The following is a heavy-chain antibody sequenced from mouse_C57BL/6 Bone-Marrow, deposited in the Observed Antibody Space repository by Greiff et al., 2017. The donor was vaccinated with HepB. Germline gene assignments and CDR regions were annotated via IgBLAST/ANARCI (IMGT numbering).Heavy chain of an antibody. Sequence: VQLQQSGAELVRPGASVKLSCTASGFNIKDDYMHWVKQRPEQGLEWIGWIDPENGDTEYASKFQGKATITADTSSNTAYLQLSSMTSEDTAVYYCTTLANWDWYFDVWGTGTTVTVSS. J-gene: IGHJ1*03. CDR3: TTLANWDWYFDV. CDR2: IDPENGDT. V-gene: IGHV14-4*01. CDR1: GFNIKDDY. D-gene: IGHD4-1*01.